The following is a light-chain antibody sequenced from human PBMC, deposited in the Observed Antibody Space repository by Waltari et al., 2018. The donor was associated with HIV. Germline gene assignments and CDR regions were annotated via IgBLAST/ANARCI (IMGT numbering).Light chain of an antibody. Sequence: QSALTQPASMSGSPGQSITISCTGTSSDVGAHNHVSWYQQHPGKVPKLMICEDTKRPSEISNRFSGSKSGNTASLTISGLQAEDEADYYCCSYTTSSTLVFGGGTKLTVV. CDR2: EDT. CDR3: CSYTTSSTLV. V-gene: IGLV2-14*01. CDR1: SSDVGAHNH. J-gene: IGLJ2*01.